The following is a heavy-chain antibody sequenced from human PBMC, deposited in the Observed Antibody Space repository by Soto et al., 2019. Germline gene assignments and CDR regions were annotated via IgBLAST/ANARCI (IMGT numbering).Heavy chain of an antibody. Sequence: LRLSCAASGFTFSSYGMHWVRQAPGKGLEWVAVISYDGSNKYYADSVKGRFTISRDNSKNTLYLQMNSLRAEDTAVYYCAKSEVRSSSWYYYYGMDVWGQGTTVTVSS. CDR3: AKSEVRSSSWYYYYGMDV. CDR1: GFTFSSYG. V-gene: IGHV3-30*18. J-gene: IGHJ6*02. D-gene: IGHD6-13*01. CDR2: ISYDGSNK.